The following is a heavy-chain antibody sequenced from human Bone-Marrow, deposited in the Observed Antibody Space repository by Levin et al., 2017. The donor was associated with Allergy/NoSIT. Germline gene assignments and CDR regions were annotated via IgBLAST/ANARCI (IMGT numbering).Heavy chain of an antibody. CDR2: FYTSGIT. J-gene: IGHJ2*01. V-gene: IGHV4-4*07. CDR3: ARADSSGQYYWCFDL. Sequence: PSETLSLTCTVSGGSISSYYWSWIRQPAGKGLEWIGRFYTSGITNYNPSLKSRVTMSVDTSKNQFFLKLGSVTAADTAVYCCARADSSGQYYWCFDLWGRGALVTV. CDR1: GGSISSYY. D-gene: IGHD3-22*01.